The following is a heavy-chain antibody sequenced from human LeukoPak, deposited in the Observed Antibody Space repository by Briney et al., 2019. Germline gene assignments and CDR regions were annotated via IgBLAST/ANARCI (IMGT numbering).Heavy chain of an antibody. CDR1: GFTFSTFA. CDR3: AKGYGSGSYYNLSSY. V-gene: IGHV3-23*01. Sequence: GGSLRLSCAASGFTFSTFAMIWVRQPPGKGLEWVSSIFPSGGEIHYADSVKGRFTISRDNSKNTLYLQMNSLRAEDTAVYYCAKGYGSGSYYNLSSYWGQGTLVTVSS. J-gene: IGHJ4*02. CDR2: IFPSGGEI. D-gene: IGHD3-10*01.